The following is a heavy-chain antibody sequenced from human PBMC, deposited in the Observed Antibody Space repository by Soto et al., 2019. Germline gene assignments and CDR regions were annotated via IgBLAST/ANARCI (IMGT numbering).Heavy chain of an antibody. V-gene: IGHV3-23*01. Sequence: QSGGSLRLSCAAFGFDFNKYAMTWVRQAPGKGLQWVSSITSNGDSTYYADSVKGRFTTSRDNSKNTLYLQMNSLRADDTAVFYCAKDSPYYTTSPFYFDSWGQGTLVTVSS. J-gene: IGHJ4*02. CDR3: AKDSPYYTTSPFYFDS. CDR2: ITSNGDST. CDR1: GFDFNKYA. D-gene: IGHD3-3*01.